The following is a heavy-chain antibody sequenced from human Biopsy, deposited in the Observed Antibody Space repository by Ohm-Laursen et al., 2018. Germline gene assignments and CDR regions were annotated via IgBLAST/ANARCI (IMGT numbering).Heavy chain of an antibody. Sequence: SLRLSCSASGFTVSSNYMSWVRQAPGKGLEWVSVIYSGGSTYYADSAKGRFTISRDNSKNTLYLQMNNLRAEDTAVYYCARSGWPENDAFGIWGQGAMVTVSS. CDR3: ARSGWPENDAFGI. CDR1: GFTVSSNY. J-gene: IGHJ3*02. V-gene: IGHV3-53*01. D-gene: IGHD6-19*01. CDR2: IYSGGST.